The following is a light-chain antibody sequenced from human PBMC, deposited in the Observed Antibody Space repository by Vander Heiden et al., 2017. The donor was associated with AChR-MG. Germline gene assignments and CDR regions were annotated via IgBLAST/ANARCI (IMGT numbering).Light chain of an antibody. CDR3: MQALQTPWT. V-gene: IGKV2-28*01. Sequence: EIVMTQSPLSLPVTPGAPASISCRSSQSLLHSVGYNYLDWYVQKPGQSPQLLIYLGSTRASGVPDRFSGSGSGTDFTLKISRVEAEDVGVYYCMQALQTPWTFGQGTKVEVK. CDR1: QSLLHSVGYNY. J-gene: IGKJ1*01. CDR2: LGS.